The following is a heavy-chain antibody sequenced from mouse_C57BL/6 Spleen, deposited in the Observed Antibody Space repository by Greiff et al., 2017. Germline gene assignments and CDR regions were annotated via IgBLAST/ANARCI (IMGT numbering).Heavy chain of an antibody. Sequence: VQLQESGPELARPWASVKISCQAFYTFSRRVHFAIRDPNSWMQWVKQRPGQGLEWIGAIYPGNGDTRYNPKFKGTATLSADKSSSTAYMHLSSLTSEDSAVYYCASSSGYEDYYAMCYWGQGTSVTVAS. J-gene: IGHJ4*01. D-gene: IGHD3-2*02. CDR2: GQGLEWIG. V-gene: IGHV1-87*01. CDR1: YTFS. CDR3: SEDSAVYYCASSSGYEDYYAMCY.